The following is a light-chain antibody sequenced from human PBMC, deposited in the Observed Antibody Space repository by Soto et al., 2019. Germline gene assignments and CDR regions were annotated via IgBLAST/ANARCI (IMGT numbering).Light chain of an antibody. CDR2: EVS. J-gene: IGLJ2*01. Sequence: QSVLTQPASVSGSPGQSITISCTGTSNDVATYNLVSWYQQYPGKAPKVVISEVSKRPSGISDRFSGSKSGNTASLTISGLQAEDEADYFCCSYAATTTFVFGGGTKLTVL. CDR3: CSYAATTTFV. CDR1: SNDVATYNL. V-gene: IGLV2-23*02.